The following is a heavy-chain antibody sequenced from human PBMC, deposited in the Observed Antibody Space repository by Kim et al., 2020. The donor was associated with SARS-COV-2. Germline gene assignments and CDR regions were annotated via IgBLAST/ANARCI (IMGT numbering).Heavy chain of an antibody. D-gene: IGHD1-26*01. CDR3: ARAPSGGSNSIYAFDI. CDR1: GYTFTSYY. CDR2: INPSGGST. J-gene: IGHJ3*02. V-gene: IGHV1-46*01. Sequence: ASVKVSCKASGYTFTSYYMHWVRQAPGQGLEWMGIINPSGGSTSYAQKFQGRVTMTRDTSTSTVYMELSSLRSEDTAVYYCARAPSGGSNSIYAFDIWGQGTMVTVSS.